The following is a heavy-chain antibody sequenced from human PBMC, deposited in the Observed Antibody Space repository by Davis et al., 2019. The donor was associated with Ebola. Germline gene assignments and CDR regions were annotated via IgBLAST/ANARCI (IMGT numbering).Heavy chain of an antibody. J-gene: IGHJ4*02. CDR2: QNPDSSNT. Sequence: ASVKVSCKASGYTFTSYDINWVRQAPGQGPEWMGWQNPDSSNTGYARNFRGRVTFTRDTSVNTAYMELSSLTSEDTAVYFCSRGTYAYRSGWGHYWGQGTLVTVSS. D-gene: IGHD6-19*01. CDR1: GYTFTSYD. CDR3: SRGTYAYRSGWGHY. V-gene: IGHV1-8*01.